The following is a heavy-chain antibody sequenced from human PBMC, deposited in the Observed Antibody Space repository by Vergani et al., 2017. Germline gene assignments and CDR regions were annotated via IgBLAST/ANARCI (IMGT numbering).Heavy chain of an antibody. CDR1: GFTFSSYW. CDR3: ARDQPVVASAFDI. CDR2: IKQDGSEK. Sequence: EVQLVESGGGLVQPGGSLRLSCAASGFTFSSYWMSWVRQAPGKGLEWVANIKQDGSEKFYVDSVKGRFTISRDNAKNSLYLQMNSLRAKATAVFYCARDQPVVASAFDIWGQGTMVTVSS. D-gene: IGHD2-15*01. V-gene: IGHV3-7*01. J-gene: IGHJ3*02.